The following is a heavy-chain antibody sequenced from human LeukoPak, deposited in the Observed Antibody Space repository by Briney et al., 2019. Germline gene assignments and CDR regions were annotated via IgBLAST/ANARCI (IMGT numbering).Heavy chain of an antibody. Sequence: GGSLRLSCAASGFTFSDCYMSWIRQAPGKWPEWVSSITSGRTTYYADSVKGRFTISNDNAKKSLYLQMNSLRAEDTAVYYCARARRPKWERDGYTSKESAFDIWGQGTMVTVS. CDR2: ITSGRTT. J-gene: IGHJ3*02. CDR3: ARARRPKWERDGYTSKESAFDI. D-gene: IGHD5-24*01. V-gene: IGHV3-69-1*01. CDR1: GFTFSDCY.